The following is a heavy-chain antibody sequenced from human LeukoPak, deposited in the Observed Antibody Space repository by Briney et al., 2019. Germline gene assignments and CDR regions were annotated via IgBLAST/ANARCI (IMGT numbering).Heavy chain of an antibody. J-gene: IGHJ4*02. D-gene: IGHD5-24*01. Sequence: PSETLSLTCTVSGDSIRGYYWTWIRQAPGKGLERIGYIYYSGSTTYNPSFKSRVTMSVDTSKNQFSLNLSSVTAADTAVYYCARLADGHNLRYFDYWGQGTLVTVSS. CDR3: ARLADGHNLRYFDY. CDR2: IYYSGST. CDR1: GDSIRGYY. V-gene: IGHV4-59*08.